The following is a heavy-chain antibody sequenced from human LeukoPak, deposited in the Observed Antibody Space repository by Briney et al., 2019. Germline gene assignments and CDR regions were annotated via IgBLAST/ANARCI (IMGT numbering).Heavy chain of an antibody. D-gene: IGHD6-19*01. CDR1: GFTFYVYA. J-gene: IGHJ4*02. V-gene: IGHV3-9*01. CDR3: AKDISTAVAGKSFDY. Sequence: GGSLRLSCAASGFTFYVYAMHWVRQAPGEGLEWVSGISWNSGSIGYVDSVKGRFTISRDNAKNSLYLQMNSLRAEDTALYYCAKDISTAVAGKSFDYWGQGTLVTVSS. CDR2: ISWNSGSI.